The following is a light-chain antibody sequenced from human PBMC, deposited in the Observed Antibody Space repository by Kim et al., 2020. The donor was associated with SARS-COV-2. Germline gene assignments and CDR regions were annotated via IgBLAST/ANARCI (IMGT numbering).Light chain of an antibody. J-gene: IGKJ2*01. Sequence: IQMTQSPSSLSASVGDRVTIICRASQDISNYLNWYQHKPGKAPKLLIYDASSLETGVPSRFRGSGFGTDFTFTIDNLQPEDIATYYCQQSHNLPYTFGQGTKLEI. CDR3: QQSHNLPYT. V-gene: IGKV1-33*01. CDR2: DAS. CDR1: QDISNY.